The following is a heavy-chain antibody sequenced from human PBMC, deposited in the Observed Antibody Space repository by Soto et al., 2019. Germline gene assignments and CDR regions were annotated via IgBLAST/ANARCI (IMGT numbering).Heavy chain of an antibody. CDR2: ISTTNSYI. D-gene: IGHD3-22*01. CDR3: TRDPVPDSSGYFPFDY. Sequence: EVQLVESGGGLVKPGGSLRLSCAASGFRFSTYSMNWVRQAPGKGLEGVASISTTNSYIYYADSVRGRFTISRDNANNSLFLQMNSLRAEDTAVYYCTRDPVPDSSGYFPFDYWGQGTLVTVSS. V-gene: IGHV3-21*01. J-gene: IGHJ4*02. CDR1: GFRFSTYS.